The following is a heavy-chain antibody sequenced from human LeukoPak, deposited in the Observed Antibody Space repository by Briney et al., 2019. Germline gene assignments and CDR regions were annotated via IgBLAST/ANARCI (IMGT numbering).Heavy chain of an antibody. J-gene: IGHJ4*02. D-gene: IGHD3-3*01. CDR1: GFTFSSYA. V-gene: IGHV3-23*01. CDR3: ARLLGGGEWLLPRRPYYFDY. CDR2: ISGSGGST. Sequence: GGSLRLSCAASGFTFSSYAMSWVRQAPGKGLEWVSAISGSGGSTYYADSVKGRFTISRDNSKNSLYLQMNSLRAEDTAVYYCARLLGGGEWLLPRRPYYFDYWGQGTLVTVSS.